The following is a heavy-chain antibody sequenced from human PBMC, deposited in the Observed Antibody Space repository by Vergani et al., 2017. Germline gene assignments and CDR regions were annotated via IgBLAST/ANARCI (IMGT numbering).Heavy chain of an antibody. V-gene: IGHV1-46*01. Sequence: QVQLVQSGAEVKKPGASVKVSCKASGYTFTSYYMHWVRQAPGQRLEWMGIINPSGGSTSYAQKSQGRVTMTRDTSTSTVYMELSSLRSEDTAVYYCARDRLLDYGSGSLGYYYGMDVWGQGTTVTVSS. CDR3: ARDRLLDYGSGSLGYYYGMDV. J-gene: IGHJ6*02. CDR1: GYTFTSYY. D-gene: IGHD3-10*01. CDR2: INPSGGST.